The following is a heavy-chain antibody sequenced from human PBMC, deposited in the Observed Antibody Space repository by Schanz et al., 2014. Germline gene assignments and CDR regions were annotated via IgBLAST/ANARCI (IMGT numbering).Heavy chain of an antibody. CDR3: ARDGEAAACCDS. D-gene: IGHD6-13*01. J-gene: IGHJ4*02. V-gene: IGHV1-46*03. CDR2: INPSGGST. CDR1: GYTFTSYY. Sequence: QVQLVQSGAEVKKPGASVKVSCKASGYTFTSYYMHWVRQAPGQGLEWMGIINPSGGSTSYAQKCQGRVTMDRDTSTSSVYMELSRLRSEDTDVYYCARDGEAAACCDSWGQGSLVTVSS.